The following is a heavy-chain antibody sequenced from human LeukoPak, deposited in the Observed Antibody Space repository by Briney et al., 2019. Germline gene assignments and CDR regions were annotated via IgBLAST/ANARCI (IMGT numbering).Heavy chain of an antibody. CDR3: ARAENYDSLYFQH. D-gene: IGHD3-22*01. J-gene: IGHJ1*01. V-gene: IGHV3-30-3*01. CDR2: ISYDGSNK. CDR1: GFTFSSYA. Sequence: GGSLRLSCAASGFTFSSYAMHWVRQAPGKGLEWVAVISYDGSNKYYADSVKGRFTISRDNSKNTLYLQMNSLRAEDTAVYYCARAENYDSLYFQHWGQGTLVTVSS.